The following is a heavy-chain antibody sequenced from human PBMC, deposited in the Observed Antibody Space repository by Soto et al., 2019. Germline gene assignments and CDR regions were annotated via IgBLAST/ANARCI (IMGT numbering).Heavy chain of an antibody. CDR3: ARDLTLGLAAG. D-gene: IGHD6-13*01. CDR1: GYTLSSYG. Sequence: QVQLVQSGAEVKKPGASVKVSCKASGYTLSSYGISWVRQAPGQGLEGMGWISAYNGNTKYAQKLQGRVTTTTDTSTSTAYMELRSLRSDDTAVYYCARDLTLGLAAGWGQGTLVTVSS. J-gene: IGHJ4*02. V-gene: IGHV1-18*01. CDR2: ISAYNGNT.